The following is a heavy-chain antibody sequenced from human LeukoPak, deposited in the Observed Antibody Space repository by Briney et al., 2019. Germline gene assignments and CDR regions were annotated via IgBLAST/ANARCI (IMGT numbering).Heavy chain of an antibody. V-gene: IGHV4-59*01. D-gene: IGHD5-12*01. J-gene: IGHJ4*02. CDR1: GGSISSYY. Sequence: SETLSLTCTVSGGSISSYYWSWIRQPPGKGLEWIGYIYYSGSTNYNPSLKSRVTISVNTSKNQFSLKLSSVTAADTAVYYCASVGGYDSDYWGQGTLVTVSS. CDR2: IYYSGST. CDR3: ASVGGYDSDY.